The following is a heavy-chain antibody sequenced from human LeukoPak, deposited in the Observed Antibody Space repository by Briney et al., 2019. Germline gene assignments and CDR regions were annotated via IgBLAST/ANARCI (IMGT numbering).Heavy chain of an antibody. D-gene: IGHD3-10*01. Sequence: PSETLSLTCTVSGGSISSYYWSWIRQPAGKGLEWIGRIYTSGSTNYNPSLKSRVTMLVDTSKNQFSLKLSSVTAADTAVYYCARDQSLYYGSGSYGYYYYYYMDVWGKGTTVTVSS. CDR3: ARDQSLYYGSGSYGYYYYYYMDV. CDR2: IYTSGST. J-gene: IGHJ6*03. CDR1: GGSISSYY. V-gene: IGHV4-4*07.